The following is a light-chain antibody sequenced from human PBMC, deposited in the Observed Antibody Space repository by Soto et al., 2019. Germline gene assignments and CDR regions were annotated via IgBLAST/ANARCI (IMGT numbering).Light chain of an antibody. V-gene: IGKV3-15*01. Sequence: EIVMTQSPATLSVSPGETATLSCRASQSVGSALAWYQHKPGQAPRLLIVAASIRATGVPVRFSGGGSGTEFTLPISSLQSEDFAVYYCQQYKNWPPLTFGGGTTVEIK. CDR2: AAS. J-gene: IGKJ4*01. CDR1: QSVGSA. CDR3: QQYKNWPPLT.